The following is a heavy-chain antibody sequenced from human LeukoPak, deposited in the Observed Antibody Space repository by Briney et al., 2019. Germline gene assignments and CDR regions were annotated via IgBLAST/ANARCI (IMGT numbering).Heavy chain of an antibody. J-gene: IGHJ4*02. V-gene: IGHV3-53*01. CDR1: GFTVNNNY. CDR3: ARADDFWSGSYGNYFDY. D-gene: IGHD3-3*01. Sequence: PGGSLRLSCAASGFTVNNNYLSWVRQAPGKGLEWVSLIYSGGTTSYADSVKGRFTISRDNSKNTLYLQMNSLRAEGTAVYYCARADDFWSGSYGNYFDYWGQGTLVTVSS. CDR2: IYSGGTT.